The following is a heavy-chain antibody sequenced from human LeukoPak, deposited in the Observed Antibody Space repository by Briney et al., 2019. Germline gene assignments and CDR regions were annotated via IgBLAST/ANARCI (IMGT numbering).Heavy chain of an antibody. Sequence: NPGGSLRLSCAASGFTFSSYAMSWVRQAPGKGLEWVSAISGSGGSTYYADSVKGRFTISRDNSKNTLYLQMNSLRAEDTAVYYCAKDCDGGGSCYFDVWGKGTTVTVS. CDR3: AKDCDGGGSCYFDV. D-gene: IGHD2-15*01. J-gene: IGHJ6*03. V-gene: IGHV3-23*01. CDR1: GFTFSSYA. CDR2: ISGSGGST.